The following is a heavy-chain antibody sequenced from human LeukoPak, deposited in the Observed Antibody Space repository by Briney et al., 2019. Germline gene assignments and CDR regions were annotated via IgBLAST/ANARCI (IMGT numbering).Heavy chain of an antibody. Sequence: PGGSLRLSCAASGFTFSSYAMHWVRQAPGKGLEWVAVISYGGSNKYYADSVKGRFTISRDNSKNTLYLQMNSLRAEDTAVYYCARDDNTAMVTLDYWGQGTLVTVSS. V-gene: IGHV3-30*04. CDR2: ISYGGSNK. CDR3: ARDDNTAMVTLDY. D-gene: IGHD5-18*01. J-gene: IGHJ4*02. CDR1: GFTFSSYA.